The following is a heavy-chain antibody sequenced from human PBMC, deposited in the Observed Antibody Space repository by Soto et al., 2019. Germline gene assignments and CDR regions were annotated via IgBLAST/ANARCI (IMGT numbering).Heavy chain of an antibody. Sequence: TLSLTCAVSGVSIRSGGYSWSWIRQPPGKGLEWIGYIYHSGSTYYNPSLKSRVTISVDRSKIQFSLKLGSVTAADTAVYYCARDKITAPFDFWGQGTLVTVSS. V-gene: IGHV4-30-2*01. D-gene: IGHD3-10*01. CDR2: IYHSGST. J-gene: IGHJ4*02. CDR1: GVSIRSGGYS. CDR3: ARDKITAPFDF.